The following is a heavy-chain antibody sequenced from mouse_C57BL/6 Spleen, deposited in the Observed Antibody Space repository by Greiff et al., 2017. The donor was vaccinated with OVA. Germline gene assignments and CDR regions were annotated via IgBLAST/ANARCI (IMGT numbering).Heavy chain of an antibody. D-gene: IGHD2-1*01. CDR3: ARVGLLSFDY. CDR1: GYTFTSYW. J-gene: IGHJ2*01. Sequence: VQLQQPGAELVKPGASVKLSCKASGYTFTSYWMQWVKQRPGQGLEWIGEIDPSDSYTNYNQKFKGKATLTVDTSSSTAYMQLSSLTSEDSAVYYCARVGLLSFDYWGQGTTLTVSS. V-gene: IGHV1-50*01. CDR2: IDPSDSYT.